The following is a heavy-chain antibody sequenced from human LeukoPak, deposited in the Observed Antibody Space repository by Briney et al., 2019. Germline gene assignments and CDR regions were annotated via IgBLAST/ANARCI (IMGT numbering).Heavy chain of an antibody. CDR1: GGSFSGYY. V-gene: IGHV4-34*01. J-gene: IGHJ3*02. Sequence: SETLSLTCAVYGGSFSGYYWSWIRQPLGKGLEWIGEINHSGSTNYNPSLKSRVTISVDTSKNQFSLKLSSVTAADTAVYYCARGRSDYADAFDIWGQGTMVTVSS. CDR3: ARGRSDYADAFDI. D-gene: IGHD2-2*01. CDR2: INHSGST.